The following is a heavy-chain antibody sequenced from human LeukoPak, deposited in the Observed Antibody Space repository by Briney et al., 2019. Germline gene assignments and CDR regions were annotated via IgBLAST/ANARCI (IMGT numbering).Heavy chain of an antibody. Sequence: PGGSLRLSCAASGFTFSSYSMSWVRQAPGKGLEWVSGISASGGATYYADSVKGRFTVSRDNSKNTLYLQMNSLRAEDTAVYYCAKDEPSTLDYWGQGTLVTVSS. V-gene: IGHV3-23*01. CDR3: AKDEPSTLDY. D-gene: IGHD5/OR15-5a*01. CDR1: GFTFSSYS. J-gene: IGHJ4*02. CDR2: ISASGGAT.